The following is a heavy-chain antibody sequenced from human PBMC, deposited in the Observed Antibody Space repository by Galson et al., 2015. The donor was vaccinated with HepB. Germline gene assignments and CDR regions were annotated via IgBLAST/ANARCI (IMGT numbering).Heavy chain of an antibody. CDR3: ARSPSIIAAADSYFDY. D-gene: IGHD6-13*01. CDR1: GGTFSSYA. Sequence: SVKVSCKASGGTFSSYAISWVRQAPGQGLEWMGGIIPIFGTANYAQKFQGRVTITADESTSTAYMELSSLRSEDTAVYYCARSPSIIAAADSYFDYWGQGTLVTVSS. J-gene: IGHJ4*02. CDR2: IIPIFGTA. V-gene: IGHV1-69*13.